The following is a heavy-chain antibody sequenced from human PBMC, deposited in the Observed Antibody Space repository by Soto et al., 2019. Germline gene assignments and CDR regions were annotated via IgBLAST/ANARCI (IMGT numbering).Heavy chain of an antibody. V-gene: IGHV1-8*01. Sequence: ASVKVSCKSSGYTFTSYDINWVRQATGQGLEWMGWMNPNSGNTGYAQKFQGRVTMTRNTSISTAYMELSSLRSEDTAVYYCARHGDYYSGMDVWGKGTTVTDSS. J-gene: IGHJ6*04. D-gene: IGHD2-8*01. CDR1: GYTFTSYD. CDR3: ARHGDYYSGMDV. CDR2: MNPNSGNT.